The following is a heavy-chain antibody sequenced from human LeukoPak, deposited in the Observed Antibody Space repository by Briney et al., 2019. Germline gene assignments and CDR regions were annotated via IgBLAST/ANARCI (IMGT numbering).Heavy chain of an antibody. CDR1: GIGFSSYA. CDR2: IRENADST. CDR3: ALHRGYHNCDVVGYFDL. D-gene: IGHD5-24*01. J-gene: IGHJ2*01. V-gene: IGHV3-23*01. Sequence: GGSLRLSCEVSGIGFSSYAMSCVRQAPGKGPEWVSVIRENADSTAYADSVTGRFIISRDNSKKILYLQMNSLRAEDTAVYYCALHRGYHNCDVVGYFDLWGRGSLVIVSS.